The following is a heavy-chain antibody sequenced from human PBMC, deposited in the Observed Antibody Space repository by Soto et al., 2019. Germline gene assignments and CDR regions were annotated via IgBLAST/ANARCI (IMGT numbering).Heavy chain of an antibody. Sequence: ASVKVSCKASGYTFTSYGISWVRQAPGQGLEWMGWISAYNGNTNYAQKLQGRVTMTTDTSTSTAYMELRSLRSDDTAVHYCARDRYDYVWGSYRDYYGMDVWGQGTTVTVSS. CDR2: ISAYNGNT. D-gene: IGHD3-16*02. J-gene: IGHJ6*02. V-gene: IGHV1-18*01. CDR1: GYTFTSYG. CDR3: ARDRYDYVWGSYRDYYGMDV.